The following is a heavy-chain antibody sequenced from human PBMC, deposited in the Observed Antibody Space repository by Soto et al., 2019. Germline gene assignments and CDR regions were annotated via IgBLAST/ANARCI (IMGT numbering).Heavy chain of an antibody. CDR1: GFTFGDYA. D-gene: IGHD2-2*01. CDR3: TRAEGYCISTSCWYYYGMDV. CDR2: IRSKAYGGTT. V-gene: IGHV3-49*03. Sequence: HPGGSLRLSCTASGFTFGDYAMSWFRQAPGKGLEWVGFIRSKAYGGTTEYAASVKGRFTISRDDSKSIAYLQMNSLKTEDTAVYYCTRAEGYCISTSCWYYYGMDVWGQGTTVTVSS. J-gene: IGHJ6*02.